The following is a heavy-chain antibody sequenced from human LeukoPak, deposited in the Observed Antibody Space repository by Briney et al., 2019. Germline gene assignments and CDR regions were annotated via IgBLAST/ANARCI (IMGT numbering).Heavy chain of an antibody. Sequence: GGSLRLSCAASGFTFSNAWMNWVRQAPGKGLEWVGRIKRATDGGATEYAAPVQGRFTISRDDSKNTLYLQMNSLKTEDTAMYYCATHPSCPTATCHDCWGQGTLVTVSS. CDR3: ATHPSCPTATCHDC. CDR2: IKRATDGGAT. CDR1: GFTFSNAW. J-gene: IGHJ4*02. V-gene: IGHV3-15*01. D-gene: IGHD2-21*02.